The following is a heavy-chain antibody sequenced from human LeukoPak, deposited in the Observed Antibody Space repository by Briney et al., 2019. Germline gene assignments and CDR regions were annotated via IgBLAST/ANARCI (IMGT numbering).Heavy chain of an antibody. J-gene: IGHJ4*02. Sequence: PGGSLRLSCAASGFTFSSYAMSWVRQAPGKGLEWVSAISGSGGSTYYADSVKGRFTISRDNSKNTLYLQMNSLRAEDTAVYYCATSPIDLRNCINGVCMPFGYWGQGTLVTVSS. CDR1: GFTFSSYA. CDR2: ISGSGGST. V-gene: IGHV3-23*01. CDR3: ATSPIDLRNCINGVCMPFGY. D-gene: IGHD2-8*01.